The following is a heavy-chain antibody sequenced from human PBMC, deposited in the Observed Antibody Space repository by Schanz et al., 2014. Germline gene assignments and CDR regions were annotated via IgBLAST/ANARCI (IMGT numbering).Heavy chain of an antibody. D-gene: IGHD2-8*02. V-gene: IGHV1-46*01. Sequence: QVQLVQSGAEVKKPGASVKVSCKASGYTFTSDSMHWVRQAPGQGLEWMGMINPSGGSTTYAQKFQGRVTMTRDTSTSTVYMELSSLRSEDTAVYYCATMWGYCTATACQILEVLDVWGQGTMXTVSS. CDR3: ATMWGYCTATACQILEVLDV. CDR1: GYTFTSDS. CDR2: INPSGGST. J-gene: IGHJ3*01.